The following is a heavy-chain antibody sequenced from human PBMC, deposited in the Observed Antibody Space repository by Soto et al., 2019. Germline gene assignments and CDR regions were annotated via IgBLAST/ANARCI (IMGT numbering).Heavy chain of an antibody. CDR3: AKEVSLGSTVDLGY. Sequence: PGGSLRLSCAASGFTFTIFAMSWVRQSPGKGLEWVSTISGSGGSTYYAVAVKGRFTISRDNSMGTLYLQMKSLRVEDTAIYYCAKEVSLGSTVDLGYWGQGTLVTVSS. D-gene: IGHD7-27*01. CDR1: GFTFTIFA. J-gene: IGHJ4*02. V-gene: IGHV3-23*01. CDR2: ISGSGGST.